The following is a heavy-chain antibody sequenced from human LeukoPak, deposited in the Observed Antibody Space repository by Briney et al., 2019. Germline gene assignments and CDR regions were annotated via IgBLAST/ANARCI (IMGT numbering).Heavy chain of an antibody. CDR2: IQYDRTNE. CDR1: GFTFSSYG. J-gene: IGHJ4*02. V-gene: IGHV3-30*02. D-gene: IGHD4-17*01. Sequence: GSLRLSCAASGFTFSSYGMHRVRQAPGKGLEWVAYIQYDRTNEQYAHSVKGRFRISRDNSNNILYLQMNSLRTEDTAVYYCARAATVTAESAFGYWGQGTLVTVSS. CDR3: ARAATVTAESAFGY.